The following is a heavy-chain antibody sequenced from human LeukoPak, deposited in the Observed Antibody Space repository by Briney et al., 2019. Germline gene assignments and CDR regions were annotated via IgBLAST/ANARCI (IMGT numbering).Heavy chain of an antibody. D-gene: IGHD3-22*01. CDR3: ARSPSDSSGYYLDY. CDR2: IYHSGTT. V-gene: IGHV4-30-2*01. Sequence: PSETLSLTCAVSGGPISRGDNSWSWLRQPPGKGLEWIGYIYHSGTTYYNPSLKSRVSISLDRSKNQFSLKLTSVTAAGTAVYYCARSPSDSSGYYLDYWGQGTLVTVSS. J-gene: IGHJ4*02. CDR1: GGPISRGDNS.